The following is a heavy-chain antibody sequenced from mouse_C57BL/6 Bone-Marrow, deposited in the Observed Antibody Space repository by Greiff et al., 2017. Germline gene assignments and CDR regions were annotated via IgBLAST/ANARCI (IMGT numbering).Heavy chain of an antibody. Sequence: SGPVLVKPGASVKMSCKASGYTFTDYYMNWVKQSHGKSLEWIGVINPYNGGTSYNQKFKGKDTLTVDKSSSTAYMQLSSLTSEDSAVYYCARYYYYGSSPRWFAYWGQGTLVTVSA. D-gene: IGHD1-1*01. CDR1: GYTFTDYY. CDR2: INPYNGGT. CDR3: ARYYYYGSSPRWFAY. J-gene: IGHJ3*01. V-gene: IGHV1-19*01.